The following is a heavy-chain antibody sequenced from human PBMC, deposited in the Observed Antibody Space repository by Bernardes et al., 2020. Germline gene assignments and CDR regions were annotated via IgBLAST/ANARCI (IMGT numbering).Heavy chain of an antibody. J-gene: IGHJ4*02. CDR3: ARADDSSGLGYEEGIDY. D-gene: IGHD3-22*01. Sequence: GGSLRLSCAASGFTFSSYGMHWVRQAPGKGLEWVAVIWYDGSNKYYADSVKGRFTISRDNSKNTLYLQMNSLRAEDTAVYYCARADDSSGLGYEEGIDYWGQGTLVTVSS. CDR2: IWYDGSNK. V-gene: IGHV3-33*01. CDR1: GFTFSSYG.